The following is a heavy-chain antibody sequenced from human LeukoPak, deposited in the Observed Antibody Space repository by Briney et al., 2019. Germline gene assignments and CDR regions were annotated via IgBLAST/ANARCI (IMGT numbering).Heavy chain of an antibody. Sequence: GGSLRLSCAASGFAVTGNHMTWVRQAPGKGLEWVSVISGTGTTYYADSVRGRLAISRDNSKNAVYLQMNSLTTEDTGVYYCAGFGGYSFWGQGTLVTVSS. CDR3: AGFGGYSF. CDR2: ISGTGTT. CDR1: GFAVTGNH. V-gene: IGHV3-66*01. J-gene: IGHJ4*02. D-gene: IGHD4-23*01.